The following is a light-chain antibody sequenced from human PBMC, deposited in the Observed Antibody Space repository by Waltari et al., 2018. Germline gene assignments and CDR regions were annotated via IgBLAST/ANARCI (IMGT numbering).Light chain of an antibody. V-gene: IGLV3-25*02. CDR3: QSADTSSTYWV. J-gene: IGLJ3*02. CDR2: KDN. Sequence: SYELTQPPSVSVSPGQTARINCSGDALPKQYVYWYQQKPGQAPLLVIFKDNERPSGIPWRISGSSSGTTVSLTISGVQAEDEADYYCQSADTSSTYWVFGGGTKLTVL. CDR1: ALPKQY.